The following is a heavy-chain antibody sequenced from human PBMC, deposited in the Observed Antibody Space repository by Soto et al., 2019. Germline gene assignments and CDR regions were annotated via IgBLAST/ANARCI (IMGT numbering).Heavy chain of an antibody. CDR2: IYYSGST. CDR1: GGSISSYY. J-gene: IGHJ4*02. CDR3: ARANDYGDYVLYPDYSDY. Sequence: PSETLSLTCTVSGGSISSYYWSWIRQPPGKGLEWIGYIYYSGSTNYNPSLKSRVTISVDTSKNQFSLKLSSVTAADTAVYYCARANDYGDYVLYPDYSDYSGQGTLDLVSS. D-gene: IGHD4-17*01. V-gene: IGHV4-59*01.